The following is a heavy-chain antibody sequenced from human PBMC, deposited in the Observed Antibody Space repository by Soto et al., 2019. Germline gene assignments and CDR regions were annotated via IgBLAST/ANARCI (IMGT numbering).Heavy chain of an antibody. CDR2: ISGSGGST. J-gene: IGHJ5*02. V-gene: IGHV3-23*01. CDR3: AKDCIAVAVLRASWFDP. D-gene: IGHD6-19*01. Sequence: GGSLRLSCAASGFTFSSYAMSWVRQAPGKGLEWVSAISGSGGSTYYADSVKGRFTISRDNSKNTLYLQMNSLRAEDTAVYYCAKDCIAVAVLRASWFDPWGQGTLVTVSS. CDR1: GFTFSSYA.